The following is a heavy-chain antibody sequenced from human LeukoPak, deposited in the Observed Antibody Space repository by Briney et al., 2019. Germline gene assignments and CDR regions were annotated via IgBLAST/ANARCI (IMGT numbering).Heavy chain of an antibody. V-gene: IGHV4-34*01. J-gene: IGHJ4*02. CDR1: GGSFSGYY. CDR3: ARESSIEAAGTGYYFDY. D-gene: IGHD6-13*01. Sequence: PSETLSLTCAVYGGSFSGYYWSWIRQPPGKGLEWIGEINHSGSTNYNPPLKSRVTISVDTSKNQFSLRLSSVTAADTAVYYCARESSIEAAGTGYYFDYWGQGTLVTVSS. CDR2: INHSGST.